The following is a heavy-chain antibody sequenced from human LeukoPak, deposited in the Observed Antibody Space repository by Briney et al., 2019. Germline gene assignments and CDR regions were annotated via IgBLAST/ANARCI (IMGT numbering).Heavy chain of an antibody. J-gene: IGHJ4*02. CDR2: FYIGGST. CDR1: GFTVSSDY. D-gene: IGHD4-11*01. V-gene: IGHV3-53*01. CDR3: TRARADYHYFDY. Sequence: GGSLRLSCAASGFTVSSDYMSWVRQAPGKGLEWVSVFYIGGSTYYADSVKGRFTISRDNSKNTLYLQMNSLRAEDTAVYYCTRARADYHYFDYWGQGTLVTVSS.